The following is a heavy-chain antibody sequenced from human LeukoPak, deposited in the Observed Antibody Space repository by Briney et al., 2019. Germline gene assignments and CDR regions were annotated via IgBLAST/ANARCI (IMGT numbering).Heavy chain of an antibody. V-gene: IGHV3-74*01. CDR1: GFTFSSYW. CDR3: ARGRGAGSDGPWFDP. J-gene: IGHJ5*02. D-gene: IGHD6-19*01. Sequence: GGSLRLSCAASGFTFSSYWMHWVRQAPGKGLVWVSRIDSDGSSTNYADSVKGRFTISRDNAKNTLYLQMNSLRADDTAVYYCARGRGAGSDGPWFDPWGQGTLVTVSS. CDR2: IDSDGSST.